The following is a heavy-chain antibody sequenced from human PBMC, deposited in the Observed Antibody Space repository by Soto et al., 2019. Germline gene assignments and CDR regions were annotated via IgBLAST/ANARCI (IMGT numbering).Heavy chain of an antibody. CDR1: GYTFTSYG. CDR2: ISAYNGNT. J-gene: IGHJ3*02. CDR3: ARFGGIAAGRGRGALDI. V-gene: IGHV1-18*04. Sequence: QVQLAQSGAEVKKPGASVKVSCKASGYTFTSYGISWVRQAPGQGLEWMGWISAYNGNTNYAQKLQGRVTMTTDTATSTAYMELRSRRSDDTAVYYCARFGGIAAGRGRGALDIWGQGTMVTVSS. D-gene: IGHD6-13*01.